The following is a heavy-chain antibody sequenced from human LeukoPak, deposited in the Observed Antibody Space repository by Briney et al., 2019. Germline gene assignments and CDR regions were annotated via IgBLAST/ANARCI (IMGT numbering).Heavy chain of an antibody. CDR2: INPNSGGT. V-gene: IGHV1-2*06. J-gene: IGHJ4*02. CDR3: ASGAQVSTVMLR. CDR1: GYTFTGYY. D-gene: IGHD4-17*01. Sequence: ASVKVSCKASGYTFTGYYMHWVRQAPGQGLEWMGRINPNSGGTNYAQKFQRRVTMTRDTFISTAYMELSRLRSDDTAVYYCASGAQVSTVMLRWGQPTLVTVSS.